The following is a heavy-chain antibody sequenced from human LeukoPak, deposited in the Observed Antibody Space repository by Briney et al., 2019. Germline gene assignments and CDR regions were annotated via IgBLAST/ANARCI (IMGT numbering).Heavy chain of an antibody. V-gene: IGHV1-69*13. CDR1: GGTFSSYA. D-gene: IGHD6-13*01. CDR2: IIPIFGIA. J-gene: IGHJ4*02. Sequence: SVKVSCKASGGTFSSYAISWVRQAPGQGLEWMGGIIPIFGIANYAQKFQGRVTITADESTSTAYMELSSLRSEDTAVYYCARDRLDSSSWSYFDYWGQGTLVTVSS. CDR3: ARDRLDSSSWSYFDY.